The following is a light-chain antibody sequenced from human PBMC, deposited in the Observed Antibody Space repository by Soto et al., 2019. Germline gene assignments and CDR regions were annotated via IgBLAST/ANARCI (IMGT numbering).Light chain of an antibody. CDR3: TSYAGTYSFFYV. J-gene: IGLJ1*01. CDR2: EVS. Sequence: QSALTQPPSASGSPGQSVTLSCTGTSSDVGAYNYVSWYQQLPGKAPKLIIYEVSKRPSGVPDRFSGSKYGNTASLTVSGLQAEDEADYYCTSYAGTYSFFYVFGTGTKLTVL. V-gene: IGLV2-8*01. CDR1: SSDVGAYNY.